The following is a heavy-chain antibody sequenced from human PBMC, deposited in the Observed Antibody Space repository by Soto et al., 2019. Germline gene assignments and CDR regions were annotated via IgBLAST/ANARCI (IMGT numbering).Heavy chain of an antibody. Sequence: ASVKVSCKASGYTFTSYDINWVRQATGQGLEWMGWMNPNSGNTGYAQKFQGRVTMTRNTSLSTAYMELSSLRSEDTAVYYCARGRIVVVVAATNWFDPWGQGTLVTVSS. D-gene: IGHD2-15*01. CDR3: ARGRIVVVVAATNWFDP. J-gene: IGHJ5*02. V-gene: IGHV1-8*01. CDR1: GYTFTSYD. CDR2: MNPNSGNT.